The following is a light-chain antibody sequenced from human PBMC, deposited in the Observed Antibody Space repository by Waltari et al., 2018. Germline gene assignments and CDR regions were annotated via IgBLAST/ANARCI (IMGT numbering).Light chain of an antibody. J-gene: IGKJ2*03. V-gene: IGKV1-33*01. CDR2: DAS. CDR3: QQYDNVPPYS. CDR1: QDISHY. Sequence: DIQMTQSPSSLSASVGDRVTITCQASQDISHYLNWYQQRPGKAPKLLIYDASNLETGVPSRFSGSGSGTDFTFTISSLQPEDMATYYCQQYDNVPPYSFGQGTKLEIK.